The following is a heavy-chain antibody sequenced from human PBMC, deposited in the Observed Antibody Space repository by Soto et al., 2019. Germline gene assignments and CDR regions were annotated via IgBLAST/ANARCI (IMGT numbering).Heavy chain of an antibody. CDR3: AREGFYAMDV. V-gene: IGHV3-48*03. D-gene: IGHD2-2*01. J-gene: IGHJ6*02. Sequence: GGSLRLSCEVSGFAFSSYEMYWVRQAPGKGLEWVAYISSSGETVYYAGSVQGRFTISRDNAKNSLYLQMSSLGAEDTAVYYCAREGFYAMDVWGQGTTVTVSS. CDR1: GFAFSSYE. CDR2: ISSSGETV.